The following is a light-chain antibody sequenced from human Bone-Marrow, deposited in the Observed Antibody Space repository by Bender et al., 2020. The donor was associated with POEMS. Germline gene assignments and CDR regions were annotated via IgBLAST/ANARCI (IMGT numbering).Light chain of an antibody. CDR1: SSDVGGHTY. Sequence: QSALTQPASVSGSPGQSITISCTGTSSDVGGHTYVSWYQQHPGKAPKLMIYDVTYRPSGVSHRFSGSKSGTSASLAISGLQSEDEAHYYCATWDDTLRMVFGGGTKLTVL. CDR3: ATWDDTLRMV. V-gene: IGLV2-14*03. J-gene: IGLJ2*01. CDR2: DVT.